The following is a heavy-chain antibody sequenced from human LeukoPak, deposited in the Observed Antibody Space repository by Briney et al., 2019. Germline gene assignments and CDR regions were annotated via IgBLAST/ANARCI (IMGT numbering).Heavy chain of an antibody. CDR3: ARHGGQWLSRPYGYYMDV. V-gene: IGHV4-4*02. Sequence: SETLSLTCAVSGGSISSSNWWSWVRQPPGKGLEWIGEIYHSGSTNYNPSLKSRVTISVDTSKNQFSLKLSSVTAADTAVYYCARHGGQWLSRPYGYYMDVWGKGTTVTVSS. CDR2: IYHSGST. J-gene: IGHJ6*03. D-gene: IGHD3-22*01. CDR1: GGSISSSNW.